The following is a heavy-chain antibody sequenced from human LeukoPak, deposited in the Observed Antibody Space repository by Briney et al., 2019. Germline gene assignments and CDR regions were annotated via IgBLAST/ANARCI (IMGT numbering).Heavy chain of an antibody. J-gene: IGHJ4*02. CDR2: IYSGGAT. V-gene: IGHV3-53*01. Sequence: GGSLRLSCAASGFTVSSNYMNWVRQAPGKGLEWVSIIYSGGATYYADSVKGRFTISRDNSKNSLYLQMNSLRAEDTAVYYCAPSDRSSSRVAPFDYWGQGTLVTVSS. CDR3: APSDRSSSRVAPFDY. CDR1: GFTVSSNY. D-gene: IGHD6-6*01.